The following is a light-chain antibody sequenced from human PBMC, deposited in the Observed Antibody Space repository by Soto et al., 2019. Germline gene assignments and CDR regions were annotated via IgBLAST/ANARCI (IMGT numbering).Light chain of an antibody. CDR1: SRAVGSYNL. V-gene: IGLV2-23*01. J-gene: IGLJ2*01. Sequence: QSALTQPSSVSGSPGQSITISCTGTSRAVGSYNLVSWYQQHPGKAPKLMIYEGSKRPSGVSHRFSGSKAGNTASLTIAGLQAEDEADYYCCSDAGSSNVVFGGGTKLTVL. CDR3: CSDAGSSNVV. CDR2: EGS.